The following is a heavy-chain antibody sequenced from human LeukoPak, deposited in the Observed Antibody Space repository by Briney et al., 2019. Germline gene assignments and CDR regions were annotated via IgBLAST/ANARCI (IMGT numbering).Heavy chain of an antibody. CDR2: IYYSGST. V-gene: IGHV4-59*01. CDR1: GGSISSYY. CDR3: ARDAGDAFDI. Sequence: SETLSLTCTVSGGSISSYYWSWLRQPPGKGLEWIGYIYYSGSTNYNPSLKSRVTISVDTSKNQFSLKLSSVTAADTAVYYCARDAGDAFDIWGQGTMVTVSS. J-gene: IGHJ3*02.